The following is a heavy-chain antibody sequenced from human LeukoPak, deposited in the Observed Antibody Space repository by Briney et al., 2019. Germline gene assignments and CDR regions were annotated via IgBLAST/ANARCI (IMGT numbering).Heavy chain of an antibody. J-gene: IGHJ6*02. CDR2: MNPNSGNT. CDR3: ARGLGGAVAGTWGYYYYYGMDV. V-gene: IGHV1-8*01. Sequence: ASVKVSCKASGYTFTSYDINWVRQATGQGLEWMGWMNPNSGNTGYAQKFQGRVTMTRNTSISTAYMELSSLRSEDTAVYYRARGLGGAVAGTWGYYYYYGMDVWGQGTTVTVSS. D-gene: IGHD6-19*01. CDR1: GYTFTSYD.